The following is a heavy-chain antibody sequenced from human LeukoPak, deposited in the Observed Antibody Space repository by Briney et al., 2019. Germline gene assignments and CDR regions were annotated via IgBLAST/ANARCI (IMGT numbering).Heavy chain of an antibody. J-gene: IGHJ6*03. CDR2: IYTSGST. V-gene: IGHV4-61*02. Sequence: SETLSLTCTVSGGSISSSSYYWSWIRQPAGKGLEWIGRIYTSGSTNYNPSLKSRVTMSVDTSKNQFSLKLSSVTAADPAVYYCARGQRYFDWLLDLRTSYYYYYMDVWGKGTTVTVSS. D-gene: IGHD3-9*01. CDR1: GGSISSSSYY. CDR3: ARGQRYFDWLLDLRTSYYYYYMDV.